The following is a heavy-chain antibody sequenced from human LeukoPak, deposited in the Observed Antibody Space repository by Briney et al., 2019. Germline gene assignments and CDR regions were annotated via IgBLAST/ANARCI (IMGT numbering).Heavy chain of an antibody. V-gene: IGHV1-2*06. CDR3: ARYSGSYSGFDY. D-gene: IGHD1-26*01. J-gene: IGHJ4*02. Sequence: GASVKVSCKASGYTFTGYYMHWVRQAPGQGREWMGRINPNSGGTNYAQKFQGRVTMTRDTSISTAYMELSRLRSDDTAVYYCARYSGSYSGFDYWGQGTLVTVSS. CDR1: GYTFTGYY. CDR2: INPNSGGT.